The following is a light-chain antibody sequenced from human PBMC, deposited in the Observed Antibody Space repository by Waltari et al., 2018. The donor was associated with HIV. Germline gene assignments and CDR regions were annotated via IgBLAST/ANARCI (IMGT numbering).Light chain of an antibody. V-gene: IGLV3-27*01. Sequence: SYELTQPSSVSVSPGQTTRITCSVDVLAKSYARWLQQKPGQAHGVMIYKDNERPSGIPERFSGSSSGTTVTLTISGAQIEDEADYYCYSAADNMGVFGGGTKLTVL. CDR2: KDN. CDR3: YSAADNMGV. J-gene: IGLJ3*02. CDR1: VLAKSY.